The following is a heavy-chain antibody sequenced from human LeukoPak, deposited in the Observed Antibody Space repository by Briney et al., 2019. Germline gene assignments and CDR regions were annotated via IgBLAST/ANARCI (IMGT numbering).Heavy chain of an antibody. CDR3: ARDSYTYYYGSGSYYFFGWFDP. V-gene: IGHV1-3*01. J-gene: IGHJ5*02. Sequence: GASVNVSCKASGYTFTSYAMHWVRQAPGQRLEWMGWINAGNGNTKYSQKFQGRVTITRDTSASTAYMELSSLRSEDTAVYYCARDSYTYYYGSGSYYFFGWFDPWGQGTLVTVSS. CDR2: INAGNGNT. D-gene: IGHD3-10*01. CDR1: GYTFTSYA.